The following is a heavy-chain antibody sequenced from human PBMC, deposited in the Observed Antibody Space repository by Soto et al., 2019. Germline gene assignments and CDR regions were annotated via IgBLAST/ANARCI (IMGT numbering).Heavy chain of an antibody. CDR1: GFTFSNAW. CDR3: TISVTTIEY. Sequence: GGSLRLACAASGFTFSNAWMTWHRQAPGKGLEWVGRIKSKTDGGTTDYAAPVKDRFTISRDDSKNTLYLHMNSLKTEDTAVYYCTISVTTIEYWGQGTPITVSS. J-gene: IGHJ4*02. D-gene: IGHD4-17*01. CDR2: IKSKTDGGTT. V-gene: IGHV3-15*01.